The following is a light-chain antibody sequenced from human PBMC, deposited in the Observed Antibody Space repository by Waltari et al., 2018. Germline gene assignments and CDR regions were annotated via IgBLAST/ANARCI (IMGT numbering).Light chain of an antibody. Sequence: DIQMTQSPSSLSASVGDRVTITCRASQSISSYVNWYQQKPGKAPNLLIYAASSLQSGVPSSFSGSGSGTDFTLTISSLQPEDFATYYCQQSYSTPITFGQGTRLEIK. CDR3: QQSYSTPIT. J-gene: IGKJ5*01. CDR2: AAS. CDR1: QSISSY. V-gene: IGKV1-39*01.